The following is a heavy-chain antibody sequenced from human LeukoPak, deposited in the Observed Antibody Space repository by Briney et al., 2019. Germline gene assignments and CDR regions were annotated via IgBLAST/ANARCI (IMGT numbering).Heavy chain of an antibody. Sequence: SVKVSCKASGGTFSSYAISWVRQAPGQGLEWMGGTIPIFGTANYAQKFQGRVTITADKSTSTAYMELSSLRSEDTAVYYCARDGKRGYSGYDTAYWGQGTLVTVSS. CDR2: TIPIFGTA. J-gene: IGHJ4*02. V-gene: IGHV1-69*06. CDR1: GGTFSSYA. D-gene: IGHD5-12*01. CDR3: ARDGKRGYSGYDTAY.